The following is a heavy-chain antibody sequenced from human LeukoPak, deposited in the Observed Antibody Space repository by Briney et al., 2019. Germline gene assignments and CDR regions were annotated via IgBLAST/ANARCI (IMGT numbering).Heavy chain of an antibody. V-gene: IGHV4-39*01. CDR2: IYYSGST. Sequence: SETLSLTCTVSGGSISSSSYYWGWIRQPPGKGLEWIGSIYYSGSTYYNPSLKSRVTISVDTSKNQFSLKLSSVTAADTAVYYCAKRDGYKDPYWYFDLRGRGTLVTVSS. CDR3: AKRDGYKDPYWYFDL. CDR1: GGSISSSSYY. J-gene: IGHJ2*01. D-gene: IGHD5-24*01.